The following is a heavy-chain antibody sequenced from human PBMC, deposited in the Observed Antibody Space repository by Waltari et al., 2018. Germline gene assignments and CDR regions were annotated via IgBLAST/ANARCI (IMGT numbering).Heavy chain of an antibody. CDR2: VKSQTEGGTI. J-gene: IGHJ3*02. CDR3: TSLMTTVTNDAFDM. D-gene: IGHD4-17*01. V-gene: IGHV3-15*07. CDR1: GFTFTHAW. Sequence: LVESGGDLVKPGGSLRLSCAGSGFTFTHAWMHWVRQAPGKGLELGGLVKSQTEGGTIDYAAPVRGRFSISRDDSKNMVYLQMNSLQSGDTAMYYCTSLMTTVTNDAFDMWGQGTMVTVSS.